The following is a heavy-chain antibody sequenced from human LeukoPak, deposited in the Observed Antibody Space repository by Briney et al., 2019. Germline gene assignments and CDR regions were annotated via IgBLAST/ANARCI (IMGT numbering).Heavy chain of an antibody. CDR3: AKKMSITAASQVDY. Sequence: GGSLRLSCAASGFTFSSYSMSWVRQAPGKGLEWVSAISSSGGSTDYTDSVKGRFTISRDNSKNTLCLQMNSLRAEDTAVYYCAKKMSITAASQVDYWGQGTLVTVSS. D-gene: IGHD1-20*01. V-gene: IGHV3-23*01. CDR2: ISSSGGST. J-gene: IGHJ4*02. CDR1: GFTFSSYS.